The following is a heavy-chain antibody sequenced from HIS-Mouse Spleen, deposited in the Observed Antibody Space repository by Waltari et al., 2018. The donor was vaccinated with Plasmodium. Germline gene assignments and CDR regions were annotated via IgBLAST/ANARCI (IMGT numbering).Heavy chain of an antibody. CDR2: IKQDGSEK. J-gene: IGHJ2*01. V-gene: IGHV3-7*01. Sequence: EVQLVESGGGLVQPGGSLRPACAASGFTFSSYWMCWVSQAPGKGLEWVANIKQDGSEKYYVDSVKGRFTISRDNAKNSLSLQMNSLRAEDTAVYYCASSWYWYFDLWGRGTLVTVSS. D-gene: IGHD6-13*01. CDR1: GFTFSSYW. CDR3: ASSWYWYFDL.